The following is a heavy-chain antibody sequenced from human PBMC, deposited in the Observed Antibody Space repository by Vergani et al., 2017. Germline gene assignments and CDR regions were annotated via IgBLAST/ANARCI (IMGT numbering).Heavy chain of an antibody. D-gene: IGHD5-18*01. CDR1: GGSISSSSYY. CDR2: IYYSGST. CDR3: ARGGYSYGYRGGLEYFQH. Sequence: QLQLQESGPGLVKPSETLSLTCTVSGGSISSSSYYWGWIRQPPGKGLEWIGSIYYSGSTYYNPSLKSRVTISVDTSKNQFALKLSSVTAADTAVYYCARGGYSYGYRGGLEYFQHWGQGTLVTVSS. V-gene: IGHV4-39*07. J-gene: IGHJ1*01.